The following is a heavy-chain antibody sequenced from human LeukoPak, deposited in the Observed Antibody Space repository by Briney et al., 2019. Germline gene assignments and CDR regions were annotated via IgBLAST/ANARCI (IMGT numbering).Heavy chain of an antibody. Sequence: GGSLRLSCAASGLTFSSYWMSWVRQAPGKGLEWVANIKQDGSEKYYVDSVKGRFTISRDNAKNSLYLQMNSLRAEDTAVYYCARDQYGDYAYWGQGTLVTVSS. CDR2: IKQDGSEK. CDR3: ARDQYGDYAY. J-gene: IGHJ4*02. D-gene: IGHD4-17*01. CDR1: GLTFSSYW. V-gene: IGHV3-7*01.